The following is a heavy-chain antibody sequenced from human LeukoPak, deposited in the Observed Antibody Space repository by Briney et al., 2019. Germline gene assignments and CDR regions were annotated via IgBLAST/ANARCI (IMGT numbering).Heavy chain of an antibody. J-gene: IGHJ4*02. CDR2: IFHSGST. Sequence: SETLSLTCTVSRGSISSTYYYWGWIRQPPGKGLEWIGSIFHSGSTYYNPSLKSRVTISVDTSKNQFSLKLSSVTAADTAVYYCARTVVAATALGCFDYWGQGTLVTVSS. D-gene: IGHD2-15*01. CDR3: ARTVVAATALGCFDY. V-gene: IGHV4-39*07. CDR1: RGSISSTYYY.